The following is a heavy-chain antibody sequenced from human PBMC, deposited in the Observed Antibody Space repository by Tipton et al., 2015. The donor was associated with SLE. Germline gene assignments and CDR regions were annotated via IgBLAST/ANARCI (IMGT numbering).Heavy chain of an antibody. CDR2: ISGSGGGDTT. CDR3: AQNTPQFF. V-gene: IGHV3-23*01. CDR1: GFTFSTYA. D-gene: IGHD2/OR15-2a*01. J-gene: IGHJ4*02. Sequence: SLRLSCAASGFTFSTYAMTWVRQAPGKGLEWVSTISGSGGGDTTYYADSVKGRFTISRDNSKNTLYLHMNSLRAEDTAVFYCAQNTPQFFWGQGTLVTVSS.